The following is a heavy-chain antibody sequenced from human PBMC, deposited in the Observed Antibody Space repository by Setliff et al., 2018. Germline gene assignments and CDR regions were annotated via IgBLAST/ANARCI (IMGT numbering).Heavy chain of an antibody. CDR1: RYTFNSYA. V-gene: IGHV7-4-1*02. Sequence: ASVKVSCKASRYTFNSYAMNWVRQAPGQGLEWMGWINXXXXXXXXXXXXXXXFVFSLXXSVSTAYLQISSLKAEDTAVYYCARGGDIITIFGVITPDYYYYMDVWGTGTTVTVSS. J-gene: IGHJ6*03. D-gene: IGHD3-3*01. CDR3: ARGGDIITIFGVITPDYYYYMDV. CDR2: INXXXXXX.